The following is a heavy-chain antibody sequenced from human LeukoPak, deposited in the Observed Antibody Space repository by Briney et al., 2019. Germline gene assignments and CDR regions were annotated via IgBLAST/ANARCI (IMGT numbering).Heavy chain of an antibody. CDR2: MDPNSGNT. Sequence: ASVKVSCKASGGSFSNSAMSWVRQAPGQGLEWMGWMDPNSGNTGYAQKFQGRVTITRNTSISTAYMELSSLRSEDTAVYYCAREAGWFDPWGQGTLVTVSS. V-gene: IGHV1-8*03. J-gene: IGHJ5*02. CDR3: AREAGWFDP. CDR1: GGSFSNSA.